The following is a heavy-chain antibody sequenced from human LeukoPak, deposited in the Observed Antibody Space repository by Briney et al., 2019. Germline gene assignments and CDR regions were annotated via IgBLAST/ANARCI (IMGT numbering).Heavy chain of an antibody. D-gene: IGHD2-21*02. CDR1: GGSISSSNW. V-gene: IGHV4-4*02. Sequence: SGTLSLTCAVSGGSISSSNWWSWVRQPPGKGLEWIGEIYHSGSTNYNPSLKSRVTISVDKSKNQFSLKLSSVTAADTAVYYCARDPYCGGDCPYYFDYWGQGTLVTVSS. CDR3: ARDPYCGGDCPYYFDY. J-gene: IGHJ4*02. CDR2: IYHSGST.